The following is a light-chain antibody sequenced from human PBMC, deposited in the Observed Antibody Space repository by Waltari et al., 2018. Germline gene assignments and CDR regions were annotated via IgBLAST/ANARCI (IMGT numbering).Light chain of an antibody. Sequence: DIVMTQSPDSLAVCRGERATMKCTARQSVFYRSSSKNYLAWYQQKPGQSPRLLIYWASTRESGVPARFSGGGSGTEFTLTISSLQADDVAVYYCQQYFSSPMTFGQGTKVEIK. CDR2: WAS. J-gene: IGKJ1*01. CDR3: QQYFSSPMT. V-gene: IGKV4-1*01. CDR1: QSVFYRSSSKNY.